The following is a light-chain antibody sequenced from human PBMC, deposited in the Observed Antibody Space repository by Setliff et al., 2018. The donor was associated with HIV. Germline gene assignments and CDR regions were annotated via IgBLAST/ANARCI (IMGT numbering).Light chain of an antibody. CDR3: CSYAGSRTFYV. CDR2: EVT. Sequence: QSVLTQPASVSGSPGQSITFSCTGTSSDVGNYNLVSWYQHHPGKAPKLMLYEVTKRPSGISDRFSGSKSGDTASLTISGLQAEDEADYYCCSYAGSRTFYVFGTGTKGTV. CDR1: SSDVGNYNL. V-gene: IGLV2-23*02. J-gene: IGLJ1*01.